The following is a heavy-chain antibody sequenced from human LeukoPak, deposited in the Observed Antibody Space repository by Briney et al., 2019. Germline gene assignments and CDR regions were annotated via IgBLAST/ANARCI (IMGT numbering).Heavy chain of an antibody. CDR1: GGTFSSYA. Sequence: SVKVSCKASGGTFSSYAISWVRQAPGQGLEWMGGIIPIFGTANYAQKFQGRVTITTDESTSTAYMELSSLRSEDTAVYYCAKTPGSSGYLDAFDIWGQGTMVTVSS. J-gene: IGHJ3*02. D-gene: IGHD3-22*01. V-gene: IGHV1-69*05. CDR2: IIPIFGTA. CDR3: AKTPGSSGYLDAFDI.